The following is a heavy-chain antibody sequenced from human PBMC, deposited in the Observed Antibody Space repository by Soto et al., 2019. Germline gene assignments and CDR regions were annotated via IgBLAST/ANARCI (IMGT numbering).Heavy chain of an antibody. Sequence: QVQLQESGPGLVKPSQTLSLTCTVSGGSISSGGYYWSWIRQHPGKGLEWIGYIYYTGSTYYNPSPKSRVTISVDTSKSQFSLKLSSVTAADTAVYYCATLYMVRGVRTFDYWGQGTLVTVSS. CDR1: GGSISSGGYY. CDR2: IYYTGST. D-gene: IGHD3-10*01. CDR3: ATLYMVRGVRTFDY. J-gene: IGHJ4*02. V-gene: IGHV4-31*03.